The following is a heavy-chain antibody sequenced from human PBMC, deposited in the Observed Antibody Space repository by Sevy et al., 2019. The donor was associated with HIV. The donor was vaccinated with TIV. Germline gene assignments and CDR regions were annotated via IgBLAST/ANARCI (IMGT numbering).Heavy chain of an antibody. V-gene: IGHV3-23*01. Sequence: GGSLRLSCTASGFTFPKYSMSWVRQAPGKGLEWVSTFSFGCGRINYADSVKGRFTISRDDSKNPLFLQMNSLRADDTATYFCAREGCKQPPDYWGQGTLVTVSS. D-gene: IGHD2-8*01. CDR3: AREGCKQPPDY. CDR1: GFTFPKYS. J-gene: IGHJ4*02. CDR2: FSFGCGRI.